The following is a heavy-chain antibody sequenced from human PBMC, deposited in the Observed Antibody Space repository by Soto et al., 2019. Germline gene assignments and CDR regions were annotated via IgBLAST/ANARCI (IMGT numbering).Heavy chain of an antibody. CDR3: ARWYSSSWPYYYYGMDV. Sequence: SETLSLTCAVSGGSISISTYCWSWIRQPPGKGLEWIGYIYYSGSTNYNPSLKSRVTISVDTSKNQFSLKLSSVTAADTAVYYCARWYSSSWPYYYYGMDVWGQGTTVTVSS. J-gene: IGHJ6*02. CDR2: IYYSGST. V-gene: IGHV4-61*01. CDR1: GGSISISTYC. D-gene: IGHD6-13*01.